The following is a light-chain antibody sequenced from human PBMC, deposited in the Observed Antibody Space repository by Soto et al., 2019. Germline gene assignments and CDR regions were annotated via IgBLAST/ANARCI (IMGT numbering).Light chain of an antibody. J-gene: IGKJ4*01. V-gene: IGKV3-20*01. Sequence: EVVLTQSPGTLSLTPGERATLSRRASQSVSSSYLAWYQQKPGQAPRLLIYGASSRATGIPDRFSGSGSGTDLTLTISRLEPEDFAVYYCQQYGSSPLTFGGGTMVDVK. CDR3: QQYGSSPLT. CDR1: QSVSSSY. CDR2: GAS.